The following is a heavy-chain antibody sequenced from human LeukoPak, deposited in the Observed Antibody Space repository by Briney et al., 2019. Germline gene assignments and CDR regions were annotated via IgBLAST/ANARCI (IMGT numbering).Heavy chain of an antibody. J-gene: IGHJ4*02. CDR3: ARSSFGYEISTGYYPRVLDY. CDR1: GGSISTFY. V-gene: IGHV4-59*01. D-gene: IGHD3-9*01. CDR2: IFYSGST. Sequence: PSGTLSLTCSVSGGSISTFYWNWIRQPPGKGLEWIGNIFYSGSTNYNPSLMSRVTISVDTSKNQFSLKLTSVTTADTAVYYCARSSFGYEISTGYYPRVLDYWGQGTLLTVSS.